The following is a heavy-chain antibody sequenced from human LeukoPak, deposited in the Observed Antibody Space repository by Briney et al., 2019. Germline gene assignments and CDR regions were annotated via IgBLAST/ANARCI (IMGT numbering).Heavy chain of an antibody. V-gene: IGHV3-23*01. CDR2: ISGSGGST. J-gene: IGHJ4*02. D-gene: IGHD6-13*01. CDR3: ARALNDGYSSSWNQFDY. Sequence: GGSLRLSCAASGFTFSSYGMSWVRQAPGKGLEWVSAISGSGGSTYYADSVKGRFTISRDNSKNTLYLQMNSLRAEDTALYYCARALNDGYSSSWNQFDYWGQGTLVTVSS. CDR1: GFTFSSYG.